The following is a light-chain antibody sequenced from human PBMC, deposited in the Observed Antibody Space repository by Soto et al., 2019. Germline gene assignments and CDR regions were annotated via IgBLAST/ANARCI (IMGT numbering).Light chain of an antibody. J-gene: IGLJ2*01. CDR2: DVS. V-gene: IGLV2-14*01. Sequence: QSVLTQPASVSGSPGQSITISCTGTSSDVGGYNYVSWYQQHPGKAPKLMIYDVSNRPSGVSNRFSGSKSGNTASLTISGLQAEDEADYYCSSYTSSSGGLVFGGGTKLTVL. CDR1: SSDVGGYNY. CDR3: SSYTSSSGGLV.